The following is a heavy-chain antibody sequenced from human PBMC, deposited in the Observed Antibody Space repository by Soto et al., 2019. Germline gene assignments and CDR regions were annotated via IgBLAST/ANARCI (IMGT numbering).Heavy chain of an antibody. V-gene: IGHV3-21*01. Sequence: GGSLRLSCAASGFTFSSYSMNWVRQAPGKGLEWVSSISSSSSYIYYADSVKGRFTISRDNAKNSLYLQMNSLRAEDTAVYYCAGDYDYVWGGYSGEVDYWGQGTLVTVSS. D-gene: IGHD3-16*01. J-gene: IGHJ4*02. CDR3: AGDYDYVWGGYSGEVDY. CDR1: GFTFSSYS. CDR2: ISSSSSYI.